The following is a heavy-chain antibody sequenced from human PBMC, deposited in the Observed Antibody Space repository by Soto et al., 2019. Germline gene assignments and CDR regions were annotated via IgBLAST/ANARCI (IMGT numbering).Heavy chain of an antibody. D-gene: IGHD2-15*01. Sequence: GASVKVSCKASGYTFASYAMHWVRQAPGQRLEWMGWINAGNGNTKYSQKFQGRVTITRDTSASTAYMELSSLRSEDTAVYYCARPPLGSWFDPWGQGTLVTVSS. CDR3: ARPPLGSWFDP. V-gene: IGHV1-3*01. CDR1: GYTFASYA. J-gene: IGHJ5*02. CDR2: INAGNGNT.